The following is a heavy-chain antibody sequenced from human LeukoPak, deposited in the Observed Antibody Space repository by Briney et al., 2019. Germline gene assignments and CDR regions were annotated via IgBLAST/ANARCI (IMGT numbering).Heavy chain of an antibody. CDR2: IKTKTDGGTT. J-gene: IGHJ4*02. CDR3: TRQQLVFDY. Sequence: GGALKLLRAASGFTFSNAWMSWVRQAPGKGLEWVGLIKTKTDGGTTDYAAPVRGRFTISRDDSKNTLYLQMDSLKTEDTAVYYCTRQQLVFDYWGQGTLVTVSS. D-gene: IGHD1-1*01. V-gene: IGHV3-15*01. CDR1: GFTFSNAW.